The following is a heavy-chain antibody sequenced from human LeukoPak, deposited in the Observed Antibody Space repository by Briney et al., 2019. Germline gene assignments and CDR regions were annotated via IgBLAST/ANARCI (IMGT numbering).Heavy chain of an antibody. D-gene: IGHD5-18*01. CDR2: IIPILGIA. CDR1: GGTFSSYA. V-gene: IGHV1-69*04. J-gene: IGHJ4*02. CDR3: ARVNVDTAMALDY. Sequence: SVKVSCKASGGTFSSYAISWVRQAPGQGLEWMGRIIPILGIANYAQKFQGRVTITADKSTSTAYMELSSLRSEDTAVYYCARVNVDTAMALDYWGQGTLATVSS.